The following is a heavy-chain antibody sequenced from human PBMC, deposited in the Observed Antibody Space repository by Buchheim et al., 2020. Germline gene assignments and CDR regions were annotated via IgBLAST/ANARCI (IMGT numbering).Heavy chain of an antibody. D-gene: IGHD3-22*01. J-gene: IGHJ5*02. CDR1: GFTFSSYE. V-gene: IGHV3-48*03. CDR3: ARAAYYNSSGYDH. CDR2: ISSSSSYI. Sequence: EVQLVESGGGLVQPGGSLRLSCAASGFTFSSYEMNWVRQAPGKGLEWVSSISSSSSYIYYADSVKGRFTISRDNARNSLYLHMNSLRVEDTAVYYCARAAYYNSSGYDHWGQGTL.